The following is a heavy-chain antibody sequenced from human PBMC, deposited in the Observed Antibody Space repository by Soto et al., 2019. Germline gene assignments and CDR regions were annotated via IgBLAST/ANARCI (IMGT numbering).Heavy chain of an antibody. CDR2: IIPILGIA. V-gene: IGHV1-69*02. D-gene: IGHD6-13*01. Sequence: ASVKVSCKASGGTFSSYTISWVRLAPGQGLEWMGRIIPILGIANYAQKFQGRVTMTRDTSTSTVYMELSSLRSEDTAVYYCARARIAAAVLYFDYWGQGTLVTVSS. J-gene: IGHJ4*02. CDR1: GGTFSSYT. CDR3: ARARIAAAVLYFDY.